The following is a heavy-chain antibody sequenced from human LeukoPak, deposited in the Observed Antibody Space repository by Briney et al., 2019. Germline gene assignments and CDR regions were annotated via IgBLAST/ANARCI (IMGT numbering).Heavy chain of an antibody. CDR3: ARGRYDFWSGYYVDGMDV. CDR1: GGSISSYY. D-gene: IGHD3-3*01. CDR2: IYYSGST. Sequence: SETLSLTCTVSGGSISSYYWSWIRQPPGKGLEWIGYIYYSGSTNYNPSLKSRVTISVDTSKNQFSLKLSSVTAADTAVYYCARGRYDFWSGYYVDGMDVWGLGTTVTVSS. V-gene: IGHV4-59*01. J-gene: IGHJ6*02.